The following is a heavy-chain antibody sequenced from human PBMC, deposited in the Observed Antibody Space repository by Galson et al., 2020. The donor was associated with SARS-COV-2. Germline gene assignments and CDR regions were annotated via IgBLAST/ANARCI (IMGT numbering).Heavy chain of an antibody. CDR2: ISGSGGST. D-gene: IGHD2-15*01. Sequence: GGSLRLSCAASGFTFSSYAMSWVRQAPGKGLEWVSAISGSGGSTYYADSVKGRFTISRDNSKNTLYLQMNSLRAEDTAVYYCAILMVIGGGFSDIDYWGQGTLVTVSS. J-gene: IGHJ4*02. CDR3: AILMVIGGGFSDIDY. CDR1: GFTFSSYA. V-gene: IGHV3-23*01.